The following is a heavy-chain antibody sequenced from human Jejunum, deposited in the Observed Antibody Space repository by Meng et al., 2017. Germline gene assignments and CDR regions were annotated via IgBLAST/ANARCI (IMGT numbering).Heavy chain of an antibody. D-gene: IGHD1-26*01. Sequence: SQTLSLTCSVSGYSISSNYYWGWIRQPPGKGLEWIGTMFHGGSTYYNPSLQSRVTISVDTSKNQFSLKLSSVTAADTAVYYCARDASPDGRWEYYFDYWGQGTLVTVSS. CDR1: GYSISSNYY. J-gene: IGHJ4*02. CDR2: MFHGGST. V-gene: IGHV4-38-2*02. CDR3: ARDASPDGRWEYYFDY.